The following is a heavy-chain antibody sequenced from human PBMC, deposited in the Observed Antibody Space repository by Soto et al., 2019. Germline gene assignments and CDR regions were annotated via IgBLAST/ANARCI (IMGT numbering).Heavy chain of an antibody. CDR1: GFTFSSYG. CDR2: IWYDGSNK. CDR3: SSYYLDY. D-gene: IGHD3-10*01. J-gene: IGHJ4*02. V-gene: IGHV3-33*01. Sequence: QVQLVESGGGVVQPGRSLRLSCAASGFTFSSYGMHWVRQAPGKGLEWGAVIWYDGSNKYYADSVKGRFTISRDNSKNTRHLQMNSLRAEDTAVYYCSSYYLDYWGQGNLVTVSS.